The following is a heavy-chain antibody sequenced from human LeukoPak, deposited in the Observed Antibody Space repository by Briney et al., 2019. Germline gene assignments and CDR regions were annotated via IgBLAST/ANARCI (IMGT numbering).Heavy chain of an antibody. CDR1: GFTFSSYS. CDR3: VKDRRNPYRPEGPFDP. V-gene: IGHV3-9*01. D-gene: IGHD1-14*01. Sequence: GGSLRLSCGASGFTFSSYSMHWVRQAPGKGLEWVSGINWNSASTGYADSVKGRFTISRDNVMNSLYLQMNSLRPEDTALYYCVKDRRNPYRPEGPFDPWGQGTLVTVSS. J-gene: IGHJ5*02. CDR2: INWNSAST.